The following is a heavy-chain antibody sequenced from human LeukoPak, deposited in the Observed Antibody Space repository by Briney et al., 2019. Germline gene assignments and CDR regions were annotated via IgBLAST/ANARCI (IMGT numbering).Heavy chain of an antibody. J-gene: IGHJ3*02. CDR1: GGTFSSYA. CDR3: ARPRGYYDPGAFDI. CDR2: IIPILGIA. V-gene: IGHV1-69*04. D-gene: IGHD3-22*01. Sequence: GASVKVSCKASGGTFSSYAISWVRQAPGQGLEWMGRIIPILGIANYAQKFQGRVTITADKSTSTAYMELSSLRSEDTAVYYCARPRGYYDPGAFDIWGQGTMVTVSS.